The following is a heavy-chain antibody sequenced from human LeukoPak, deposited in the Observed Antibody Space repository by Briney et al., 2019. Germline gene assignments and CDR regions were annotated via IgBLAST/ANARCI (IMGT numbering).Heavy chain of an antibody. Sequence: GGSLRLSCAASGFTFINFGMHWVRQAPGKGLEWVSGFSGGGDSFYADSVRGRFSISADRSRNILYLQMNSLRVEDTAVYYCGKEVERHFDLRYWGQGTPVTVSS. D-gene: IGHD2-15*01. V-gene: IGHV3-23*01. CDR1: GFTFINFG. J-gene: IGHJ4*02. CDR2: FSGGGDS. CDR3: GKEVERHFDLRY.